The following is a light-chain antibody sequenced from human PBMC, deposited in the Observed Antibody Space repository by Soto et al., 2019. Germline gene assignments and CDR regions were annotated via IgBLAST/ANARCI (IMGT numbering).Light chain of an antibody. CDR2: AAS. V-gene: IGKV1-39*01. CDR1: QSIVTY. J-gene: IGKJ2*01. Sequence: DIQMTQSPNSLSASVGDRVTITCRASQSIVTYLNWYQQKPGKAPNLLVYAASSLQSGVPSRFSGSGSGTDFTLTITTLQPEDFALYYCQQYHNWPPYTFGQGTKLEIK. CDR3: QQYHNWPPYT.